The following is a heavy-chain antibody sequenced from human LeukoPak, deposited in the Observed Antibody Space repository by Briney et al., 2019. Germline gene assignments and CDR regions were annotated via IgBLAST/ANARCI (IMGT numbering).Heavy chain of an antibody. V-gene: IGHV3-33*01. Sequence: GGSLRLSCAASGFTFSSYGMHWVRQAPGKGLGWVAVIWYDGSNKYYADSVKGRFTISRDNSKNTLYLQMNSLRAEDTAVYYCARSVVTATGHFYWGQGTLVTVSS. J-gene: IGHJ4*02. D-gene: IGHD2-21*02. CDR2: IWYDGSNK. CDR1: GFTFSSYG. CDR3: ARSVVTATGHFY.